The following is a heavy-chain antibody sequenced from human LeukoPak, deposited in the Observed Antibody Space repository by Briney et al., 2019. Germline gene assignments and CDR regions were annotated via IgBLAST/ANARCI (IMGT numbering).Heavy chain of an antibody. V-gene: IGHV3-23*01. Sequence: PGGPLRLSCAASGFTFSSYAMSWVRQAPGKGLEWVSAISGSGGSTYYADSVKGRFTISRDNSKNTLYLQMNSLRAEDTAVYYCATATAYYSGNNLYDYWGQGTLVTVSS. D-gene: IGHD4-23*01. CDR1: GFTFSSYA. CDR3: ATATAYYSGNNLYDY. J-gene: IGHJ4*02. CDR2: ISGSGGST.